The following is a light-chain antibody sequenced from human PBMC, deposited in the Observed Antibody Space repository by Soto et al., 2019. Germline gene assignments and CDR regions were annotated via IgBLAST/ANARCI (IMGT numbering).Light chain of an antibody. CDR1: QSLEYRDGNTY. V-gene: IGKV2-30*01. Sequence: DVVMTQSPLSLPVTLGQPASISCRSSQSLEYRDGNTYLNWFQQRPGQSPRRLIYKVFNRDSGVPDRFSGSGSGTDFTLKISRVEAEDVGVYYCMQGTQWPYTFGQGTKLEIK. CDR3: MQGTQWPYT. CDR2: KVF. J-gene: IGKJ2*01.